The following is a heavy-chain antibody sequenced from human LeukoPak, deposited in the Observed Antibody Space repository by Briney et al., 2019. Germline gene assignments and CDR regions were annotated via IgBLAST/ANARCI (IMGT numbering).Heavy chain of an antibody. CDR2: IHYTGST. Sequence: SETLSLTCAVSGGSINSGDYYWTWIRQHPGKGLEWIAYIHYTGSTYYNPSLRSRLTMSLDTPKNQFSLRLNSVTAADTAVYYCARSYDATNWQPRRHYFDLWGRGTLVTVSS. CDR3: ARSYDATNWQPRRHYFDL. D-gene: IGHD4/OR15-4a*01. CDR1: GGSINSGDYY. V-gene: IGHV4-31*11. J-gene: IGHJ2*01.